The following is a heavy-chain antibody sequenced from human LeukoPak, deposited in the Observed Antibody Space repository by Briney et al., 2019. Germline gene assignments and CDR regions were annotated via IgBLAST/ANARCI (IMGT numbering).Heavy chain of an antibody. J-gene: IGHJ5*02. CDR2: IISSSSTI. CDR1: GFTFSSYS. Sequence: GGSLRLSCAASGFTFSSYSMNWVRQAPGKGLEWVPYIISSSSTIYYADSVKGRFTISRDNAKNSLYLQMNSLRAEDTAVYYCARAKGTAMIKGHWFDPWGQGTLVTVSS. CDR3: ARAKGTAMIKGHWFDP. V-gene: IGHV3-48*04. D-gene: IGHD5-18*01.